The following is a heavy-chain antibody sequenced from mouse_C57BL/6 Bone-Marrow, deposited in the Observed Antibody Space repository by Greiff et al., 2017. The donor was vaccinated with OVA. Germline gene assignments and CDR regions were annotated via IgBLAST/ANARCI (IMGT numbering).Heavy chain of an antibody. Sequence: EVKLVESEGGLVQPGSSMKLSCTASGFTFSDYYMSWVRQVPEKGLEWVANINYDGSSTYYLDSLKSRFIITRDNAKNILYLQMSSLKSEDTATYYCARSYDGNSPWFAYWGQGTLVTVSA. V-gene: IGHV5-16*01. CDR3: ARSYDGNSPWFAY. J-gene: IGHJ3*01. CDR1: GFTFSDYY. D-gene: IGHD2-1*01. CDR2: INYDGSST.